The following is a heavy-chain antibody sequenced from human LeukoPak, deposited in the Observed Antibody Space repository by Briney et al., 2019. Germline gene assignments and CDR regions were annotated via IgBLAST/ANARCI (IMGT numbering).Heavy chain of an antibody. CDR1: GYTFTSYD. D-gene: IGHD1-14*01. Sequence: GASVKVSCKASGYTFTSYDFNWVRQATGQGLEWVGWMNPNSSDTGYAQKFQGRVTMTRTTSIGTAYMELSSLRSDDTAIYYCVRVPPRTTIYAYWGQGTLVTVSS. V-gene: IGHV1-8*01. J-gene: IGHJ4*02. CDR2: MNPNSSDT. CDR3: VRVPPRTTIYAY.